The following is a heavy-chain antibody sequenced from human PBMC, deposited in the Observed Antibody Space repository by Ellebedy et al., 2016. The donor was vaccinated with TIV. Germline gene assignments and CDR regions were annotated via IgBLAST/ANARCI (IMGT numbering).Heavy chain of an antibody. CDR2: ISSSSSTI. CDR3: ARDDPWGMDV. V-gene: IGHV3-48*02. Sequence: GESLKISCAASGFTFSSYAMSWVRQAPGKGLEWVSYISSSSSTIYYADSVKGRFTISRDNAKNSLYLQMNSLRDEDTAVYYCARDDPWGMDVWGQGTTVTVSS. J-gene: IGHJ6*02. CDR1: GFTFSSYA.